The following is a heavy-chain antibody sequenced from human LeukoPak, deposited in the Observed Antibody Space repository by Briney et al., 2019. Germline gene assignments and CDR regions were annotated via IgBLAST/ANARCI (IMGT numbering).Heavy chain of an antibody. CDR2: IYYTGTT. CDR1: GDSTNTYF. Sequence: SETLSLTCTLSGDSTNTYFWSWIRQSPGKGLEWIGYIYYTGTTNYNPSLKSRVTISVDTSKNQFSLKVNSVTAADTGVYYCASKSTDHGELRFDYWGQGTLVTVTS. CDR3: ASKSTDHGELRFDY. V-gene: IGHV4-59*01. J-gene: IGHJ4*02. D-gene: IGHD4-17*01.